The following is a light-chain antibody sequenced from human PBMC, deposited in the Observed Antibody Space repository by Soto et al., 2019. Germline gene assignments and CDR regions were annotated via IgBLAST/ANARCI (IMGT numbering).Light chain of an antibody. CDR2: EVS. CDR3: SSYTNSDTEV. Sequence: QSALTQPASVSGSPGQSITISCTGTSSDVGGYNYVSWYQQHPGKVPKLMIYEVSNRPPGVSNRFSGSKSGNTASLTISGLQAEDEADYYCSSYTNSDTEVFGGGTKLTVL. V-gene: IGLV2-14*01. CDR1: SSDVGGYNY. J-gene: IGLJ2*01.